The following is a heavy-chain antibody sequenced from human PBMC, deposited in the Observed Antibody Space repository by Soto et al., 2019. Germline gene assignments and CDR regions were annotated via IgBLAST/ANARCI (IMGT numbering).Heavy chain of an antibody. CDR1: GYTFTSYD. CDR2: MNPNSGNT. V-gene: IGHV1-8*01. J-gene: IGHJ4*02. CDR3: ARSTRYYDIDY. D-gene: IGHD1-26*01. Sequence: QVQLVQSGAEVKKPGASVKISCKASGYTFTSYDINWVRQATGQGLEWMGWMNPNSGNTGYAQKFQGRVTMTRKTSISTAYMELSSLRSDDTAVYFCARSTRYYDIDYWGQGALVTVSS.